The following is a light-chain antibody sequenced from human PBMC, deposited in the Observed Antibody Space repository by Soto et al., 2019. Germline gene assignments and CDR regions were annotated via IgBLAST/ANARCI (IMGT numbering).Light chain of an antibody. J-gene: IGLJ3*02. CDR1: NTDIGSYNY. CDR3: SSYAGSNVWV. CDR2: EVT. V-gene: IGLV2-8*01. Sequence: QSALTQPPSASGSPGQSVTISCTGSNTDIGSYNYVSWYQQHPGKAPQVIIYEVTKRPSGVPARFSGSRSGNTASLTVSGLQAEDEADYYSSSYAGSNVWVFGGGTKVTVL.